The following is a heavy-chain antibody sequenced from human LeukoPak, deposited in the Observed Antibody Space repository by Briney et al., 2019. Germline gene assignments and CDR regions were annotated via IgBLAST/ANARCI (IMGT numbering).Heavy chain of an antibody. J-gene: IGHJ3*02. D-gene: IGHD3-10*01. V-gene: IGHV3-23*01. CDR3: AKSYSGITMVRGNISDAFDI. CDR1: GFTFSSYA. CDR2: INGGGGST. Sequence: SGGSLRLSCAASGFTFSSYAMSWVRQAPGKGLDWVSSINGGGGSTYYADSVKGRFTISTDNAKNTLYLQMNSLRAEDTAVYYCAKSYSGITMVRGNISDAFDIWGQGTMVTVSS.